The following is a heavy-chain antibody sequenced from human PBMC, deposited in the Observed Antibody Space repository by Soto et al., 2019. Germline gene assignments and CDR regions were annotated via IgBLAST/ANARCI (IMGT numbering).Heavy chain of an antibody. CDR2: IYSGGST. D-gene: IGHD6-6*01. CDR3: ASTLAARRFFSGYFDY. J-gene: IGHJ4*02. CDR1: GFTVSSNY. V-gene: IGHV3-53*01. Sequence: EVQLVESGGGLIQPGGSLRLSCAASGFTVSSNYMSWVRQAPGKGLEWVSVIYSGGSTYYADSVKGRFTISRDNSKNTLYLQMNGLRAEDTAVYYCASTLAARRFFSGYFDYWGQGPLVTVSS.